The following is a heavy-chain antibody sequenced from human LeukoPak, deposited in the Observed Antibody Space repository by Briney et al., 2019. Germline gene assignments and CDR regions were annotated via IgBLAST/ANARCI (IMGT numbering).Heavy chain of an antibody. J-gene: IGHJ4*02. D-gene: IGHD5-18*01. CDR2: ISISSNYI. CDR1: GFTFSRYS. V-gene: IGHV3-21*01. CDR3: AKGPGGYSYGELGY. Sequence: GGSLRLSCAASGFTFSRYSMNWVRQAPGKGLEWVSSISISSNYIYYPDSLKGRFTISRDNAKNSLYLQMNSLRAEDTAVYYCAKGPGGYSYGELGYWGQGTLVTVSS.